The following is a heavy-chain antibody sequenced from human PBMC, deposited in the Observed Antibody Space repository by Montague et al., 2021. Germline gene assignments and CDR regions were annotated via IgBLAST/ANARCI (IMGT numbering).Heavy chain of an antibody. CDR2: INSDGSST. J-gene: IGHJ4*02. Sequence: SLRLSCAASGFTFSRYWMQWVRQAPGKGLVWVSRINSDGSSTSYADSVKGRFTISRDNAKNTLYLQMNSLRAEDTAVYYCARQATVTTEVGWNYFDYWGQGTLVTVSS. CDR3: ARQATVTTEVGWNYFDY. D-gene: IGHD4-17*01. V-gene: IGHV3-74*01. CDR1: GFTFSRYW.